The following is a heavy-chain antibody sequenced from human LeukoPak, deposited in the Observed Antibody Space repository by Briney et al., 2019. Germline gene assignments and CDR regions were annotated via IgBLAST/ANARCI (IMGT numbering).Heavy chain of an antibody. Sequence: PGGSLRLSCAASGFTFSNYAMTWVRQAPGKGLEWVSAISGSGGSKSYVDSVEARFSISRDNSKNTLFLQMNSLRAEDTAIYYCAKDGGDFWSGRYYFDYWGQGTLVTVSS. CDR1: GFTFSNYA. D-gene: IGHD3-3*01. V-gene: IGHV3-23*01. CDR3: AKDGGDFWSGRYYFDY. J-gene: IGHJ4*02. CDR2: ISGSGGSK.